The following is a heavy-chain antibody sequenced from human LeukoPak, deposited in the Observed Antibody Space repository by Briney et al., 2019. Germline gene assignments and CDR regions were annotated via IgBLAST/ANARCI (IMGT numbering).Heavy chain of an antibody. J-gene: IGHJ6*03. V-gene: IGHV3-30*02. CDR3: ARGARYCTSTSCRVRYYMDV. CDR2: IRYDGTSK. D-gene: IGHD2-2*01. CDR1: GFSFSTYS. Sequence: GGSLRLSCAGSGFSFSTYSMNWVRQAPGKGLEWVSFIRYDGTSKYYANSVKGRFTISRDNSKNTLSLQMNSLRAEDTAVYYCARGARYCTSTSCRVRYYMDVWGKGTTVTISS.